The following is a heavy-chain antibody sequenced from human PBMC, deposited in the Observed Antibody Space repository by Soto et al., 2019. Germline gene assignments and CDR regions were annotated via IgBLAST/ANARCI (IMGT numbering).Heavy chain of an antibody. D-gene: IGHD3-22*01. CDR2: IIPIFGTA. J-gene: IGHJ4*02. CDR3: ARAQTYYYDSSGYTPFDY. V-gene: IGHV1-69*01. Sequence: QVQLVQSGAEVKKPGSSVKVYCKASGGTFSSYAISWVRQAPGQGLEWMGGIIPIFGTANYAQKFQGRVTITADESTSTAYMELSSLRSEDTAVYYCARAQTYYYDSSGYTPFDYWGQGTLVTVSS. CDR1: GGTFSSYA.